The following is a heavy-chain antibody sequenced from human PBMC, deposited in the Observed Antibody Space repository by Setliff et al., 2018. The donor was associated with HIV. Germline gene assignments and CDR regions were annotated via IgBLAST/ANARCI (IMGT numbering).Heavy chain of an antibody. CDR2: ISAYNGNT. V-gene: IGHV1-18*01. Sequence: GASVKVSCKASGYTFSNYGISWVRQAPGQGLEWMGWISAYNGNTNYAQKLQGRVTMTTDTSTSTAYMEVRSLRSDDTAVYYCARGGGGYYYVGAVDIWGQGTVVTVSS. CDR3: ARGGGGYYYVGAVDI. CDR1: GYTFSNYG. J-gene: IGHJ3*02. D-gene: IGHD3-22*01.